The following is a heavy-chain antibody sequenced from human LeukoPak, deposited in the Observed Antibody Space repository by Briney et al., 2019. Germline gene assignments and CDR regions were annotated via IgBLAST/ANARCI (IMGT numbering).Heavy chain of an antibody. Sequence: PGGSLRLSCTASGFTFGDYAMSWFRQAPGKGLEWVGFIRSKAYGGTTEYAASVKGRFTISRDDSKSIAYLQMNSLKTEDTAVYYCTRAPTYYNDSSGYYLRYWGQGTLVTVSS. CDR2: IRSKAYGGTT. CDR1: GFTFGDYA. J-gene: IGHJ4*02. V-gene: IGHV3-49*03. D-gene: IGHD3-22*01. CDR3: TRAPTYYNDSSGYYLRY.